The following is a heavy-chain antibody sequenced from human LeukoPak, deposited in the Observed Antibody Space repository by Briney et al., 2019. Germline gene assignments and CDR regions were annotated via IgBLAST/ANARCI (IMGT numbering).Heavy chain of an antibody. CDR3: ARARWVCSLPRSWKSCSHYDY. CDR2: INHSGST. J-gene: IGHJ4*02. D-gene: IGHD3-10*02. CDR1: GGSFSGYY. V-gene: IGHV4-34*01. Sequence: PSETLSLTCAVYGGSFSGYYWSWIRQPPGKGLEWIGEINHSGSTNYNPSLKSRVTISVDTSKNQFSLKLSSVTAADTAVYSCARARWVCSLPRSWKSCSHYDYWGQGTLVTVSS.